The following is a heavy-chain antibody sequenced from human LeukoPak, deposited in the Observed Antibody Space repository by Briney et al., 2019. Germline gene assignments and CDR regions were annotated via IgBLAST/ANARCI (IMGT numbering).Heavy chain of an antibody. V-gene: IGHV3-53*01. CDR1: GFTVSSNY. CDR2: IYSGGST. J-gene: IGHJ4*02. D-gene: IGHD3-10*01. Sequence: GGSLRLSCAASGFTVSSNYTSWVRQAPGKGLEWVSVIYSGGSTYYADSVKGRFTISRDNSKNTLYLQMNSLRAEDTAVYYCASGGSGSYYITFDYWGQGTLVTVSS. CDR3: ASGGSGSYYITFDY.